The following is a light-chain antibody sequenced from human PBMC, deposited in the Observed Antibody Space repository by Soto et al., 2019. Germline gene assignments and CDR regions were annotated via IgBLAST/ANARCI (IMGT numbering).Light chain of an antibody. V-gene: IGLV3-25*03. CDR3: QSAYSSGTCV. CDR2: KDS. Sequence: SYELTQPPSVSVSPGQTARITCSGDALPKQYAYWYQQKPGQAPVLVIYKDSERPSGIPERFSGSSSGTTVTLTISGVQAEDEADYYCQSAYSSGTCVFGGGTKLTVL. J-gene: IGLJ2*01. CDR1: ALPKQY.